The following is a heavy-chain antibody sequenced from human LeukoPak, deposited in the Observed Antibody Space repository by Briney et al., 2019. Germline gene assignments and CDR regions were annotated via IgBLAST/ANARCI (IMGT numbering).Heavy chain of an antibody. V-gene: IGHV4-38-2*02. CDR1: GYSLSSGNS. Sequence: SETLSLTCTVSGYSLSSGNSWGWFRRSPGKGLEWIGSIYHSGSTYYNPSLKSRVTISVDTSKNQFSLKLSSVTAADTAVYYCARFALGAYYFDYWGQGTLVTVSS. CDR3: ARFALGAYYFDY. CDR2: IYHSGST. D-gene: IGHD3-16*01. J-gene: IGHJ4*02.